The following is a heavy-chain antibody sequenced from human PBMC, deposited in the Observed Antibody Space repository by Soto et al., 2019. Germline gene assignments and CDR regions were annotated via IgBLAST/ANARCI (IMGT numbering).Heavy chain of an antibody. J-gene: IGHJ6*02. CDR3: AREPYGSGSYFNYYYYGMDV. Sequence: PGGSLRLSCAASGFTFSSYGMHWVRQAPGKGLEWVAVMWYDGSNKYYADSVKGRFTISRDNSKNTLYLQMNSLRAEDTAVYYCAREPYGSGSYFNYYYYGMDVWGQGTTVTVSS. D-gene: IGHD3-10*01. CDR1: GFTFSSYG. CDR2: MWYDGSNK. V-gene: IGHV3-33*01.